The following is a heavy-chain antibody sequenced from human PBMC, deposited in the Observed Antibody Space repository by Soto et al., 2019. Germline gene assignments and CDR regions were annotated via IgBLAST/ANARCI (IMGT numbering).Heavy chain of an antibody. CDR1: GCTLSLSA. Sequence: EVQLLESGGGFVQPGESLRLSCVASGCTLSLSAMSWVRQAPGRGLEWVSSISGGGGSTEYTDSVKGRFTISRDNSKDRVHLQMNSLRAEDTAVYYCAKGPEYDILTGCDYWGQGALVTVSS. CDR3: AKGPEYDILTGCDY. CDR2: ISGGGGST. V-gene: IGHV3-23*01. J-gene: IGHJ4*02. D-gene: IGHD3-9*01.